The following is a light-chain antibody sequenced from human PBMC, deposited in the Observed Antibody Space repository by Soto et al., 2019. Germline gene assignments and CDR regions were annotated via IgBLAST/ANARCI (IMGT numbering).Light chain of an antibody. CDR2: LGS. V-gene: IGKV2-28*01. Sequence: DIVMTQSPLSLPVTPGEPASISCRSSQSLLHSNGYNYLDWYLQKPGQSPQLLIYLGSNRAPGVPDRFSASGSGTDFTLKISRVEVEDVGVYYCMQALQTPTFGGGTRVEMK. J-gene: IGKJ4*01. CDR3: MQALQTPT. CDR1: QSLLHSNGYNY.